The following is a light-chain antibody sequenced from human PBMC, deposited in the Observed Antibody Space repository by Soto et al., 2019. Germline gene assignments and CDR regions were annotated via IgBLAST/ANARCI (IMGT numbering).Light chain of an antibody. CDR1: TSNILNNF. CDR2: ANI. V-gene: IGLV1-51*01. J-gene: IGLJ3*02. Sequence: QSVLPQPPSVSAAPGQRFTLSCSGSTSNILNNFVSWYQHVPGRAPKLLIYANIKRPAGIPDRFSGSKPGTSATLDINGLQTEDEAEYYCATWDTSLSAAVFGGGTKVTVL. CDR3: ATWDTSLSAAV.